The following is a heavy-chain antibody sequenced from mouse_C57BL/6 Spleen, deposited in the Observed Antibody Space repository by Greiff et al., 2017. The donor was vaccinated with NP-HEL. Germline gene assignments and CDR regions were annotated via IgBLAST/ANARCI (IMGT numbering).Heavy chain of an antibody. CDR3: ARGSYSDYEGYYFDY. CDR2: IDPEDGET. J-gene: IGHJ2*01. CDR1: GFNIKDYY. D-gene: IGHD2-13*01. V-gene: IGHV14-2*01. Sequence: EVKLVESGAELVKPGASVKLSCTASGFNIKDYYMHWVKQRTEQGLEWIGRIDPEDGETKYAPKFQGKATITADTSSNTAYLQLSSLTSEDTAVYYCARGSYSDYEGYYFDYWGQGTTLTVSS.